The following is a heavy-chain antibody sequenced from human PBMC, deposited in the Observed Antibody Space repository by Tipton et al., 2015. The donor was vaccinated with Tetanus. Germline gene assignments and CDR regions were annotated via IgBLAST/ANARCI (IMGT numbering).Heavy chain of an antibody. CDR1: GDSMTRYY. D-gene: IGHD2-8*01. Sequence: TLSLTCTVSGDSMTRYYWSWIRQPPGKGLEWISYIFASGSTNYNPALKSRVTTSMDTSKNQISLNLTSVTAADTAVHFCARRSYCTSTRCFDAFDLWGPGTRVSVSS. V-gene: IGHV4-4*08. CDR2: IFASGST. J-gene: IGHJ3*01. CDR3: ARRSYCTSTRCFDAFDL.